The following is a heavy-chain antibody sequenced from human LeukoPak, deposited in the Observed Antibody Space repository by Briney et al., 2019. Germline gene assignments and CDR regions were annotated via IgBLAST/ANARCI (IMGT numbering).Heavy chain of an antibody. Sequence: PGGSLRLPCVVSGFTFSSFAMHWVRQAPGKGLEWMAVMSSGGVSQQYADSVKGRFTISRDNSRDTLYLQMNSLKIEDTAVYYCARDVAPKGFDYWGQGTLVTVSS. CDR3: ARDVAPKGFDY. CDR1: GFTFSSFA. J-gene: IGHJ4*02. CDR2: MSSGGVSQ. D-gene: IGHD2-21*01. V-gene: IGHV3-30-3*01.